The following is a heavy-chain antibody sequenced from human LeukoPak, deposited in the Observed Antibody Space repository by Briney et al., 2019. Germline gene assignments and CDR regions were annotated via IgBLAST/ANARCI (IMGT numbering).Heavy chain of an antibody. Sequence: SEALSLTCTVSGGSISSSSYYWGWIRQPPGKGLEWIGSIYYSGSTYYSPSLKSRVTISVDTSKNQFSLKLSSVTAADTAVYYCARCARYSGSSHPDYWGQGTLVTVSS. D-gene: IGHD1-26*01. J-gene: IGHJ4*02. CDR1: GGSISSSSYY. CDR2: IYYSGST. CDR3: ARCARYSGSSHPDY. V-gene: IGHV4-39*07.